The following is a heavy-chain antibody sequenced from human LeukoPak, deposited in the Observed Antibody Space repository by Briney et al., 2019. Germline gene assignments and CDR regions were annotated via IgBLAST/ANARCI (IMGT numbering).Heavy chain of an antibody. D-gene: IGHD2-15*01. J-gene: IGHJ6*04. V-gene: IGHV3-23*01. Sequence: GGSLRLSCAASGFTFSSYAMSWVRQAPGKGLEWVSAISGSGGSTYYADSVKGRFTISRDNSKNTLYLQMNSLRAEDTAVYYCAKDIVVVRDIYYYGMDVWGKGTTVTVSP. CDR3: AKDIVVVRDIYYYGMDV. CDR1: GFTFSSYA. CDR2: ISGSGGST.